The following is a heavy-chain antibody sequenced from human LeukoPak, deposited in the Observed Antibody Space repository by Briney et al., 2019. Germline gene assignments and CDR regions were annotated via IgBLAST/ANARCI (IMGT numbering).Heavy chain of an antibody. D-gene: IGHD6-13*01. J-gene: IGHJ4*02. CDR1: GGSFSGYY. Sequence: SETLSLTCAVYGGSFSGYYWSWLRQPPGKGLEWIGEINNSGSTNYNPSLKSRVTISVDTSKNQFSLKLSSVTAADTAVYYCARCSSSWYPGSPYFDYWGQGTLVTVSS. CDR2: INNSGST. CDR3: ARCSSSWYPGSPYFDY. V-gene: IGHV4-34*01.